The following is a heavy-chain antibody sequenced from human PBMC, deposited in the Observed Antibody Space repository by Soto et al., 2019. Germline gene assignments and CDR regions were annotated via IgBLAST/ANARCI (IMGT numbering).Heavy chain of an antibody. CDR3: ARDQTKWLHEAYDL. V-gene: IGHV1-18*01. CDR1: GYTFMHYD. CDR2: ISPSTGKA. Sequence: QVQLVQSGADVKKPGASVKLSCKASGYTFMHYDIGWVRQAPGQGPEWLGRISPSTGKADYPQKFQGRVTMTTDTSTTTAYMEMRSLRPDDTAVYYCARDQTKWLHEAYDLWGQGTMVTVSS. J-gene: IGHJ3*01. D-gene: IGHD2-8*01.